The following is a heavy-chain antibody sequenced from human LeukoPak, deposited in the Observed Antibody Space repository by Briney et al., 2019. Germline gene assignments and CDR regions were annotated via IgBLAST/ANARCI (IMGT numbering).Heavy chain of an antibody. CDR1: GFTFSSYS. D-gene: IGHD5-18*01. CDR2: ISSSSSYI. CDR3: ARAKDTAMVNDAFDI. Sequence: SGGSLRLSCAASGFTFSSYSMNWVRQAPGKGLEWVSSISSSSSYIYYADSVKGRFTISRDNAKNSLYLQMNSLRAEDTAVYHCARAKDTAMVNDAFDIWGQGTMVTVSS. V-gene: IGHV3-21*01. J-gene: IGHJ3*02.